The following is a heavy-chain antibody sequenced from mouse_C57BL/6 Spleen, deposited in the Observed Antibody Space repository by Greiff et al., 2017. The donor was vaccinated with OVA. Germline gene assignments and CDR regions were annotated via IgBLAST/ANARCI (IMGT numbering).Heavy chain of an antibody. CDR2: INPSTGGT. D-gene: IGHD4-1*01. J-gene: IGHJ2*01. CDR1: GYSFTGYY. Sequence: VQLQQSGPELVKPGASVKISCKASGYSFTGYYMNWVKQSPEKSLEWIGEINPSTGGTTYNQKFKAKATLTVDKSSSTAYMQLKSLTSEDSAVYYCARSWEYYFDYWGQGTTLTVSS. CDR3: ARSWEYYFDY. V-gene: IGHV1-42*01.